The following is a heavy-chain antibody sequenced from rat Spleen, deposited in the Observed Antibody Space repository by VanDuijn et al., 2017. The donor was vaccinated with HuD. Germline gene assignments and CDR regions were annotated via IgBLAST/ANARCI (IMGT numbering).Heavy chain of an antibody. Sequence: EVQLAESGGGLVQPGRSLKLSCVASGFTFNNYWMTWVRQAPGMGLEWIASISNARGITYYPDSVKGRFTISRDIANSTLYLRMNSLSSEDTATYYSPRQGTTAYYFYYWGQGVMVTVSS. J-gene: IGHJ2*01. V-gene: IGHV5-31*01. CDR1: GFTFNNYW. CDR2: ISNARGIT. CDR3: PRQGTTAYYFYY.